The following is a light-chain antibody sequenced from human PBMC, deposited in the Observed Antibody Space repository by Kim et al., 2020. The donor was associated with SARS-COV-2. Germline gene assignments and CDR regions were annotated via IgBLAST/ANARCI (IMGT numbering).Light chain of an antibody. CDR3: QVWDSSDGGV. CDR2: QDS. J-gene: IGLJ3*02. Sequence: SYELTQPLSVSMSPGQTANITCSGDKLEDKYTCWYQQRPGQSPVLLIYQDSLRPSGIPERFSGSNSGNTATLTISGTQSLDEADYYCQVWDSSDGGVFGG. V-gene: IGLV3-1*01. CDR1: KLEDKY.